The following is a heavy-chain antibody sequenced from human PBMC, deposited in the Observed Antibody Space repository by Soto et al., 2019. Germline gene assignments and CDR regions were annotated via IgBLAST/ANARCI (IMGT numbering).Heavy chain of an antibody. V-gene: IGHV4-39*01. J-gene: IGHJ1*01. CDR2: IYFGGAT. CDR3: ARHYREPYSSSWYPLFAC. D-gene: IGHD6-13*01. CDR1: CASRDPFY. Sequence: PSEPLSLSSTVSCASRDPFYGGWIRQSPGKGLEWIGTIYFGGATYYNPSLKSRVIISVDTSKNDFSLNLNSVTAADTAVYLCARHYREPYSSSWYPLFACWGQGAMVTVS.